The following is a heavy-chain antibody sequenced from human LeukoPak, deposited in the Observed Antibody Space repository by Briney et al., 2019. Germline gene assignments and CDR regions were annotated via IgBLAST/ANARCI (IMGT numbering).Heavy chain of an antibody. J-gene: IGHJ3*02. V-gene: IGHV1-8*01. D-gene: IGHD3-22*01. CDR1: GYTFTSYD. Sequence: ASVKVSCKASGYTFTSYDINWVRQATGQGPEWMGWMNPNSGNTGYAQKFQGRVTMTRNTSISTAYMELSSLRSEDTAVYYCARGFYYYDSSGYFLNAFDIWGQGTMVTVSS. CDR3: ARGFYYYDSSGYFLNAFDI. CDR2: MNPNSGNT.